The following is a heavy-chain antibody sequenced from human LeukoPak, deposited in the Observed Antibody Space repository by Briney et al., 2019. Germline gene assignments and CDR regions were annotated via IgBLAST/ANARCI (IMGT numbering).Heavy chain of an antibody. CDR3: AKELRRRFDY. V-gene: IGHV3-30*18. CDR2: ISYDGNNK. J-gene: IGHJ4*02. Sequence: PGRSLRLSCAASGFTFNAHGLLWVRQSPGKGLEWVALISYDGNNKVYADSVKGRFTISRDNSNNKVFLQMNSLRPEDTAVYYCAKELRRRFDYWGQGTLVTVSS. CDR1: GFTFNAHG. D-gene: IGHD3-16*01.